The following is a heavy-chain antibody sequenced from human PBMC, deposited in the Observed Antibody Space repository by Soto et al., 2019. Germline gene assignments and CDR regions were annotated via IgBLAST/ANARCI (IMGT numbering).Heavy chain of an antibody. Sequence: QVQLVESGGGVVQPGRSLRLSCAASGFTFRNYGMHWVRQAPAKGLEWVALVWYDGGNKNYVDTVKGRFTISRDNPKKTVYLQMNSLRDEDTAVYYCVRAAGYSGNDYVYYYGMDVWGQGTTVTVSS. V-gene: IGHV3-33*01. CDR3: VRAAGYSGNDYVYYYGMDV. D-gene: IGHD5-12*01. CDR1: GFTFRNYG. CDR2: VWYDGGNK. J-gene: IGHJ6*02.